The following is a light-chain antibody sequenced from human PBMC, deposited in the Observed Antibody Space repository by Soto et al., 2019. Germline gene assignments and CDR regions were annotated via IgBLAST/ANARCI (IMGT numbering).Light chain of an antibody. CDR2: DAY. V-gene: IGKV3-11*01. CDR3: QQRRNWPMFT. CDR1: QSLGTP. Sequence: EIVLTQSPATLSLSPGERASLSCRASQSLGTPLALYQQRPGQSPRLLIYDAYKMANGIPARFSGGGSGADFTLTISSLEPEDFAVYYCQQRRNWPMFTFGHGTKLEIK. J-gene: IGKJ2*01.